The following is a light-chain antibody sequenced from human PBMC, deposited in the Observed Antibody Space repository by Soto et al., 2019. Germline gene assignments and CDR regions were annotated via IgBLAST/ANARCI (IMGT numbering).Light chain of an antibody. CDR3: AAWDGSLSAWM. Sequence: QSVLTQPPSASGTPGQRVTISCSGSSSNIGSNYVYWYQQLTGTAPKLLIDGSNQRPSGVPDRFSGSKSGTSASLAISGLRSVDEADYYCAAWDGSLSAWMFGGGTKLTVL. CDR1: SSNIGSNY. V-gene: IGLV1-47*02. CDR2: GSN. J-gene: IGLJ3*02.